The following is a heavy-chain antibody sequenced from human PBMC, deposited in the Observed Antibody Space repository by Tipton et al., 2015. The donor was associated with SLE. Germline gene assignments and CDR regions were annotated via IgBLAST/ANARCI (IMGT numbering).Heavy chain of an antibody. V-gene: IGHV4-59*01. J-gene: IGHJ3*02. CDR3: ARELGMVAFDI. CDR1: GGSISSYY. Sequence: TLSLTCTVSGGSISSYYWSWIRQPPGKGLEWIGYIYYSGSTSYNPSLKSRVTISVDTSKNQFSLKLSSVTAADTAVYYCARELGMVAFDIWGQGTMVTVSS. D-gene: IGHD7-27*01. CDR2: IYYSGST.